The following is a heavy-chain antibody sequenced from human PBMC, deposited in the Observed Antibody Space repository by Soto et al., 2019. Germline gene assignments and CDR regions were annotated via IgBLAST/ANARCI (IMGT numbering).Heavy chain of an antibody. CDR2: VNTGSSNT. Sequence: QVDLVQSGAEVKEPGASVRISCEASGYTFTSYGIHWVRQAPGQRLEWMGWVNTGSSNTRYSPEFQARVTITRDTSASTAYMELNSLRSEGTAVSYCARAMPTAGDIYFDQWGQGTRVNVSS. CDR3: ARAMPTAGDIYFDQ. V-gene: IGHV1-3*04. J-gene: IGHJ4*02. CDR1: GYTFTSYG. D-gene: IGHD2-21*01.